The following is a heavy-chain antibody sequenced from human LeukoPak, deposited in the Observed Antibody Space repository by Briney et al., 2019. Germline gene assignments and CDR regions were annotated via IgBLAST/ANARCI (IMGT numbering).Heavy chain of an antibody. CDR2: ISGGGGSI. Sequence: GGSLRLSCAASGLTFSNYNMSWVRQAPGKGLECVAIISGGGGSIYYADSVKGRFTISRDNSKNTLYLQMNSLRAEDTAVYYCAREPANWGCIDYWGQGTLVTVSS. J-gene: IGHJ4*02. D-gene: IGHD7-27*01. V-gene: IGHV3-23*01. CDR3: AREPANWGCIDY. CDR1: GLTFSNYN.